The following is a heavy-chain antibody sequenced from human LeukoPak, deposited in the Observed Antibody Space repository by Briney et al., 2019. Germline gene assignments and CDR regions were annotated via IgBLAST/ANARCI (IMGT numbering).Heavy chain of an antibody. J-gene: IGHJ4*02. D-gene: IGHD5-12*01. CDR2: INPNSGDT. CDR3: GRDVTTYSPDVVY. V-gene: IGHV1-2*02. Sequence: ASVKVSCKASRSTFTSYYMHWLRQAPGQGLKWMGWINPNSGDTHYAQNFQGRVTLNRDTYSSTVYMELRRLRSDATAVYYCGRDVTTYSPDVVYWGQGTLVTVSS. CDR1: RSTFTSYY.